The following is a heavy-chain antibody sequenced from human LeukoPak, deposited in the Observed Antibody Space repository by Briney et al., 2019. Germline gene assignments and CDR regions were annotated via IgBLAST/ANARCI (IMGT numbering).Heavy chain of an antibody. V-gene: IGHV1-3*01. CDR3: ARVGPYYDYVWGSYDY. J-gene: IGHJ4*02. CDR1: GYPFTSYA. D-gene: IGHD3-16*01. CDR2: INAGNGNT. Sequence: ASVKVSCKASGYPFTSYAMHWVRQAPGQRLEWMGWINAGNGNTKYSQKFQGRVTITRDTSASTAYMELSSLRSEDTAVYYCARVGPYYDYVWGSYDYWGQGTLVTVSS.